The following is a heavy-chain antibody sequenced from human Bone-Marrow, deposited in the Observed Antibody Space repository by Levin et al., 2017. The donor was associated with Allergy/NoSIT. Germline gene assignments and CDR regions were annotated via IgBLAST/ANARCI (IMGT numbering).Heavy chain of an antibody. Sequence: GGSLRLSCAASGFTVSSNYMNWVRQAPGKGLEWVSVIYRGGGTYYADSVKGRFIISRDNSKNTVYLQMDSLTAADTAVYFCARGMTYSSGGLDFDYWGQGTVVTVSS. D-gene: IGHD6-19*01. V-gene: IGHV3-53*01. CDR3: ARGMTYSSGGLDFDY. CDR2: IYRGGGT. CDR1: GFTVSSNY. J-gene: IGHJ4*02.